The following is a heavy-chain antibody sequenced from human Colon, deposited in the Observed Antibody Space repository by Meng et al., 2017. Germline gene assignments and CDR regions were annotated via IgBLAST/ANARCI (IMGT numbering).Heavy chain of an antibody. J-gene: IGHJ4*02. CDR2: ISSSSS. CDR1: GFTFSSYS. D-gene: IGHD2-15*01. Sequence: EVQLVESGGGLVKPGGSVRRSCAASGFTFSSYSMNWVRQAPGKGLEWVSSISSSSSYADSVKGRFTISRDNAKNSLYLQMNSLRAEDTAVYYCARGRVVVVASPSDYWGQGTLVTVSS. V-gene: IGHV3-21*01. CDR3: ARGRVVVVASPSDY.